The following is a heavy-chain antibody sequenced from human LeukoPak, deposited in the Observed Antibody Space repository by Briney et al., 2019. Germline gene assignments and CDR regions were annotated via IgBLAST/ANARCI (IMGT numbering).Heavy chain of an antibody. D-gene: IGHD5-18*01. CDR1: GFTFDDYA. J-gene: IGHJ6*04. CDR2: ISWNSGSI. CDR3: ARESRIQLWY. Sequence: GGSLRLSCAASGFTFDDYAMHWVRQAPGKGLEGASGISWNSGSIGYADSVKGRFTISRDNAKNSLYLQMNSLIAEDTAVYYCARESRIQLWYWGKGTTVTVSS. V-gene: IGHV3-9*01.